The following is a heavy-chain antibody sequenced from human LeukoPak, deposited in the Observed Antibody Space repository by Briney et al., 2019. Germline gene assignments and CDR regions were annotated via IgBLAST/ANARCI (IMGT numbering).Heavy chain of an antibody. CDR3: ARWGLDWFDP. V-gene: IGHV4-39*01. CDR2: IYYSGST. J-gene: IGHJ5*02. CDR1: GGSISSSSYY. Sequence: SETLSLTCTVSGGSISSSSYYWGWIREPPGKGLEWIGSIYYSGSTYYNPSLKSRVTISVDTSKNQFSLKLSSVTAADTAVYYCARWGLDWFDPWGQGTLVTVSS. D-gene: IGHD3-16*01.